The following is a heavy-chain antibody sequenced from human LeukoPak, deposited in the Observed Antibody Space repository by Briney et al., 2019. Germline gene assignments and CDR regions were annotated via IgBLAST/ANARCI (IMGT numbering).Heavy chain of an antibody. J-gene: IGHJ4*02. CDR1: GGSISSYY. V-gene: IGHV4-59*12. CDR3: ARGDRAMVTFDY. D-gene: IGHD5-18*01. CDR2: IYYSGST. Sequence: SETLSLTCTVSGGSISSYYWSWIRQPPGKGLEWIGYIYYSGSTNYNPSLKSRVTISVDTSNNHFSLKLSSVTAADTAVYYCARGDRAMVTFDYWGQGTLVTVSS.